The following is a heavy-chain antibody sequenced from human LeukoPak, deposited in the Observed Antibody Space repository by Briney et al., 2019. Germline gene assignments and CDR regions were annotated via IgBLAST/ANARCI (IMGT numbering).Heavy chain of an antibody. Sequence: SETLSLTCTVSGGSISSYYWSWIRQPPGKGLEWIGYIYYSGSTNYNPSLKSRVTISVDTSKNQFSLRLSSVTAADMAVYYCARVSGCSGGSCYSPSYYYYYYMDVWGKGTTVTVSS. J-gene: IGHJ6*03. CDR2: IYYSGST. D-gene: IGHD2-15*01. CDR1: GGSISSYY. V-gene: IGHV4-59*01. CDR3: ARVSGCSGGSCYSPSYYYYYYMDV.